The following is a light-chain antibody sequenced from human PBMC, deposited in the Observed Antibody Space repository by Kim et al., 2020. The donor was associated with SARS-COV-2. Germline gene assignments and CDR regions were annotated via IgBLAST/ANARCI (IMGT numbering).Light chain of an antibody. J-gene: IGKJ4*01. V-gene: IGKV1-39*01. CDR2: AAS. CDR3: QQSYSTPQLT. CDR1: QSISSY. Sequence: DIQMTQSPSSLSASVGDRVTITCRASQSISSYLNWYQQKPGKAPKFLIYAASSLQSGVPSRFSGSGSGTDFTLTISSLRPEDFATYYCQQSYSTPQLTFGGGTKVDIK.